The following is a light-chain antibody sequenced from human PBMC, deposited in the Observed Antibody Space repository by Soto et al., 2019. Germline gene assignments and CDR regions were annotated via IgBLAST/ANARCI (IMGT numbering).Light chain of an antibody. V-gene: IGKV3-20*01. CDR2: GAS. J-gene: IGKJ1*01. CDR3: QQYGGSSWT. Sequence: IVLTQCPGSLALSPGERATLFRRASQSLSASYLAWYQQKPGQAPRLLVYGASSRATGIPDRFSGSGSGTDFTLIISRLEPEDFAAYYCQQYGGSSWTFGQGTKVDIK. CDR1: QSLSASY.